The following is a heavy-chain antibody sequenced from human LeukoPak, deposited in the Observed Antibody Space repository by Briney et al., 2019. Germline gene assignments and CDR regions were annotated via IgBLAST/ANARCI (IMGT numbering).Heavy chain of an antibody. D-gene: IGHD4-17*01. V-gene: IGHV1-18*01. CDR2: ISAYNGNT. CDR1: GYTFTSYS. Sequence: ASVKVSCKASGYTFTSYSIRWVRQAPGQGLEWMGWISAYNGNTNYAQKLQGRVTMTTDTSTSTAYMELRSLRSDDTAVYYCARVDYGDYKTGYWGQGTLVTVSS. CDR3: ARVDYGDYKTGY. J-gene: IGHJ4*02.